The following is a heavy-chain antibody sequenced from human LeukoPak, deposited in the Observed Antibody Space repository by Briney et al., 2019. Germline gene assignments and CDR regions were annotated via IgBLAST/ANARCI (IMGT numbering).Heavy chain of an antibody. D-gene: IGHD3-10*01. J-gene: IGHJ4*02. CDR2: INPNSGGT. Sequence: ASVTVSCKASGYTFTSYGISWVRQAPGQGLEWMGWINPNSGGTNYAQKFQGRVTMTRDTSISTAYMELSRLRSDDTAVYYCAREHFMVRGDLFDYWGQGTLVTVSS. CDR1: GYTFTSYG. V-gene: IGHV1-2*02. CDR3: AREHFMVRGDLFDY.